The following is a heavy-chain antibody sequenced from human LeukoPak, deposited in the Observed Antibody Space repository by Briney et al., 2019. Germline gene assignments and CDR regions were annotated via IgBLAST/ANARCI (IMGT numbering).Heavy chain of an antibody. CDR1: GFTFDDYA. J-gene: IGHJ4*02. CDR3: AKDRGYYGSGSYSLSLDY. CDR2: ISWNSGSI. Sequence: PGGSLRLSCAASGFTFDDYAMHWVRQAPGKGLEWVSGISWNSGSIGYADSVKGRFTISRDNAKNSLYLQMNSLRAEDTAVYYCAKDRGYYGSGSYSLSLDYWGQGTLVTVSS. V-gene: IGHV3-9*01. D-gene: IGHD3-10*01.